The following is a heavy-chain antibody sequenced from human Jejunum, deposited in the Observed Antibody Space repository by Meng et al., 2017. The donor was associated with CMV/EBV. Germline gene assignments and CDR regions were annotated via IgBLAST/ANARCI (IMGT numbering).Heavy chain of an antibody. V-gene: IGHV4-4*08. D-gene: IGHD6-19*01. CDR1: SISSCC. J-gene: IGHJ4*02. CDR2: VYTSGST. CDR3: ARGAGIEVADWGRHCDY. Sequence: SISSCCWNCIPRPPGRPLVWIRYVYTSGSTQYNPSLKSRVTISIATSKNQFSLKLSSVTAADTAVYYCARGAGIEVADWGRHCDYWGQGTLVTVSS.